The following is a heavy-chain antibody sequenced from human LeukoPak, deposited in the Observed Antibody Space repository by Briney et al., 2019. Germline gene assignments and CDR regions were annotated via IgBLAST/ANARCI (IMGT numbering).Heavy chain of an antibody. CDR3: ARGYYDYVWGSYRYPFYFDY. CDR1: GFTFSSYS. V-gene: IGHV3-21*01. J-gene: IGHJ4*02. Sequence: PGGSLRLSCAASGFTFSSYSMNWVRQAPGKGLEWVSSISSSSSYIYYADSVKGRFTISRDNAKNSLYLQMNSLRAEDTAVYYCARGYYDYVWGSYRYPFYFDYWGQGTLVTVSS. CDR2: ISSSSSYI. D-gene: IGHD3-16*02.